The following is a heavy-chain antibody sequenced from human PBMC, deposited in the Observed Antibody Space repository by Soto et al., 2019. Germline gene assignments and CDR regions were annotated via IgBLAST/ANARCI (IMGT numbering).Heavy chain of an antibody. J-gene: IGHJ5*01. CDR1: GYTFTSYG. CDR2: ISAYNGNT. D-gene: IGHD1-26*01. CDR3: ARASGSSYWFDS. V-gene: IGHV1-18*01. Sequence: QVQLVQSGAEVKKPGASVKVSCKASGYTFTSYGISWVRQAPGQGLEWMGWISAYNGNTNYAQKLQGRVTMNTDTSTSTDYMELWSLRSDDTAVYFCARASGSSYWFDSWGQGTLVTVSS.